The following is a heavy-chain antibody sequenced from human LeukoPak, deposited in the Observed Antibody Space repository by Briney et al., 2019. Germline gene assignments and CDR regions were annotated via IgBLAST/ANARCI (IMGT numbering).Heavy chain of an antibody. CDR1: GFTFSTYA. J-gene: IGHJ4*02. D-gene: IGHD2-21*01. V-gene: IGHV3-23*01. Sequence: PGGSLRLSCAASGFTFSTYAMTWVRQAPGKGLEWVSSISDSGVSTHYADSVKGRFTISRDNSRNTLYVQMNSLRAEDTAVYFCARTTYCGGDCFRSSDYWGQGTLVTVSS. CDR2: ISDSGVST. CDR3: ARTTYCGGDCFRSSDY.